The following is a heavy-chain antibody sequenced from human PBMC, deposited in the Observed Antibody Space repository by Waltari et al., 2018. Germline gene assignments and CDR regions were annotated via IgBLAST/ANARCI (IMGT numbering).Heavy chain of an antibody. Sequence: QVQLQESGPGLVKPSETLSLTCTVSGGSISSYYWRWIRQPPGKGLEWIGYIYYSGSTNYNPSLKSRVTISVDTSKNQFSLKLSSVTAADTAVYYCARGDGYIHFDYWGQGTLVTVSS. J-gene: IGHJ4*02. V-gene: IGHV4-59*01. CDR3: ARGDGYIHFDY. D-gene: IGHD5-12*01. CDR1: GGSISSYY. CDR2: IYYSGST.